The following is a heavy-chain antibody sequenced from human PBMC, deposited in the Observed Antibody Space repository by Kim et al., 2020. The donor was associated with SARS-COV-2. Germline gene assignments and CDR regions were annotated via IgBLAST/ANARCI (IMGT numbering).Heavy chain of an antibody. CDR2: ISSSSIYI. CDR1: GFTFSSYS. V-gene: IGHV3-21*01. Sequence: GGSLRLSCAASGFTFSSYSMNWVRQAPGKGLEWVSSISSSSIYIYYADSVKGRFTISRDNAKNSLYLQMNSLRAEDTAVYYCARDPGGGVGAYWGQGTLVTVSS. D-gene: IGHD1-26*01. J-gene: IGHJ4*02. CDR3: ARDPGGGVGAY.